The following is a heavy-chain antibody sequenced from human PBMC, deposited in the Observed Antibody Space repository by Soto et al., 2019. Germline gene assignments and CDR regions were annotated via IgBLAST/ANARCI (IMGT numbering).Heavy chain of an antibody. CDR3: ARRYGPGFDY. D-gene: IGHD4-17*01. J-gene: IGHJ4*02. Sequence: SETLSLTCTVSGGSICSSGNYWGWIRQPPGKGLEWIGTIYYSGSTYYNPSLKSRVTISVDTSKNQFSLKLSSVTAADTAVYYCARRYGPGFDYWGQGTLVTVSS. CDR1: GGSICSSGNY. CDR2: IYYSGST. V-gene: IGHV4-39*01.